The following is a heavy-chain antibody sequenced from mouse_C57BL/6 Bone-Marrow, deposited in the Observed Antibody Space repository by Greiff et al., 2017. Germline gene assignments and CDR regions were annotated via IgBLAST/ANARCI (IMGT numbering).Heavy chain of an antibody. CDR3: TRLGAYDGYYLYYFDY. D-gene: IGHD2-3*01. CDR1: GYTFTDYE. Sequence: QVQLQQSGAELVRPGASVTLSCKASGYTFTDYEMHWVKQTPVHGLEWIGAIDPETGGTAYNQKFKGKAILTADKSSSTAYMELRSLTSEDSAVYYCTRLGAYDGYYLYYFDYWGQGTTLTVSS. CDR2: IDPETGGT. J-gene: IGHJ2*01. V-gene: IGHV1-15*01.